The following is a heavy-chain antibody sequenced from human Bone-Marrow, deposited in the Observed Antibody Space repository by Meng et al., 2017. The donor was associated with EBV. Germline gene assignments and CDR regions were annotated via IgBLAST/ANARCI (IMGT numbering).Heavy chain of an antibody. CDR3: ARVGYTLGY. V-gene: IGHV4-34*01. Sequence: QVKLPQWGAGLLKPSGTLALTCAVYGGSFSGYYWSWIRQPPGKGLEWIGEINHSGSTNYNPSLKSRVTISVDTSKNQFSLKLSSVTAADTAVYYCARVGYTLGYWGQGSLVTVSS. J-gene: IGHJ4*02. CDR1: GGSFSGYY. D-gene: IGHD5-18*01. CDR2: INHSGST.